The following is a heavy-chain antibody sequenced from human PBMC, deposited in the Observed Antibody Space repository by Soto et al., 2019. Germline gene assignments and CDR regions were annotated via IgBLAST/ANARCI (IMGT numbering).Heavy chain of an antibody. Sequence: EVQLLESGGDLVQPGGSLRLSCAASGFTFSNFAMSWVRQAPGRGLKWVSGISASGRDIHYADSVKDRFTVSRDNSKNTLYLQMNSLRAEDTAIYYCAKGKTSGWYYFDYWGQGALVTVSS. V-gene: IGHV3-23*01. D-gene: IGHD6-19*01. J-gene: IGHJ4*02. CDR3: AKGKTSGWYYFDY. CDR1: GFTFSNFA. CDR2: ISASGRDI.